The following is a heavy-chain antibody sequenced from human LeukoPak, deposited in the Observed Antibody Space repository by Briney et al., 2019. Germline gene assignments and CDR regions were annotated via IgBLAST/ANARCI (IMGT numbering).Heavy chain of an antibody. J-gene: IGHJ4*02. CDR1: GFTFDDYA. CDR3: AKDSGYHGSGSHNFFAK. D-gene: IGHD3-10*01. CDR2: ITWDGGST. Sequence: PGGSLRLSRAASGFTFDDYAMHWVRQAPGKGLEWVSLITWDGGSTNYEASVKGRFTMSRDNSRDSLYLQMNSLRVEDTAMYYCAKDSGYHGSGSHNFFAKWGQGTLVTVSS. V-gene: IGHV3-43D*03.